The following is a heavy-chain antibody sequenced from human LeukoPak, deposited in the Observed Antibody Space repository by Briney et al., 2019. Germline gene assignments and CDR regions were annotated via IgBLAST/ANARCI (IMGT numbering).Heavy chain of an antibody. CDR2: ISGSGVMT. Sequence: GGSLRLSCAASGFTFSDYAMTWVRQAPGKGLEWVATISGSGVMTYYADSVKGRFAVSGDTSKNTLYLQMSSLTAADTAVYYCAKDRSIGTYYTFDHWGQGTLVTASS. D-gene: IGHD1-26*01. CDR1: GFTFSDYA. CDR3: AKDRSIGTYYTFDH. J-gene: IGHJ4*02. V-gene: IGHV3-23*01.